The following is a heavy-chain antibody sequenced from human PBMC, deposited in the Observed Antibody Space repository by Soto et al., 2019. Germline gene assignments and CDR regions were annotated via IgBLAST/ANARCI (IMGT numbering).Heavy chain of an antibody. Sequence: VASVKVSCKASDYTFTSYGISWVRQAPGQGLEWMGWTIAYTGKTNYAQKFQGRVTMTTDTSTSTAYMELRSLRSDDTAVYYCARGAYGDYGYYYYGMDVWGQGTTVTVSS. V-gene: IGHV1-18*01. CDR1: DYTFTSYG. J-gene: IGHJ6*02. CDR2: TIAYTGKT. D-gene: IGHD4-17*01. CDR3: ARGAYGDYGYYYYGMDV.